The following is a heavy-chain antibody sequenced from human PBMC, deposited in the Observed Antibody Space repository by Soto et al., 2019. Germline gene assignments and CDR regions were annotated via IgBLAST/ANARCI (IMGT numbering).Heavy chain of an antibody. CDR1: GGTFSSYA. J-gene: IGHJ5*02. Sequence: QVQLVQSGAEVKKPGSSVKVSCKASGGTFSSYAISWVRQAPGQGLEWMGGIIPIFGTANYAQKFQGRVTITEEESTSTAYMELSSLRSEDTAVYYCARKESYYDILTGYYSPWFDPWGQGTLVTVSS. CDR2: IIPIFGTA. CDR3: ARKESYYDILTGYYSPWFDP. D-gene: IGHD3-9*01. V-gene: IGHV1-69*01.